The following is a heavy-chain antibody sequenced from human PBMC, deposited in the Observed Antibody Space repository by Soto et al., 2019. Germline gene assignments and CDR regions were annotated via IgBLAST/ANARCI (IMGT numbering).Heavy chain of an antibody. CDR2: IYHSGST. J-gene: IGHJ6*02. V-gene: IGHV4-4*02. CDR1: GGSISSSNL. Sequence: PSETLSLTCAVSGGSISSSNLWSWVRQPPGKGLEWIGEIYHSGSTNYNPSLKSRVTISLDKSKKQFSLKLSSVTAADTAVYYCARDPGDGDYEGYYYYGMDVWGQGTTVTVSS. D-gene: IGHD4-17*01. CDR3: ARDPGDGDYEGYYYYGMDV.